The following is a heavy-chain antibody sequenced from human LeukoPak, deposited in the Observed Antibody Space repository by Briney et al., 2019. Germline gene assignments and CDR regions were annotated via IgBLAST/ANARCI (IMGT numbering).Heavy chain of an antibody. CDR1: GFTFSSYE. CDR3: AREGSGSYLDAFDI. V-gene: IGHV3-48*03. J-gene: IGHJ3*02. CDR2: ISSSGSTI. Sequence: PGGSLRLSCAASGFTFSSYEMDWVRQAPGKGLEWVSYISSSGSTIYYADSVKGRFTISRDNAKNSLYLQMNSLRAEDTAVYYCAREGSGSYLDAFDIWGQGTMVTVSS. D-gene: IGHD1-26*01.